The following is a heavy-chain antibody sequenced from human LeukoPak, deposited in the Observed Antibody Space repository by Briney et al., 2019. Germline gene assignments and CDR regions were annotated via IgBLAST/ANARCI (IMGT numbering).Heavy chain of an antibody. D-gene: IGHD4-11*01. CDR3: AKDDPNDYMPWIY. Sequence: GGSLRLSCAASGFTFSSYWMSWVRQAPGKGLEWVAVISYDGSNKYYADSVKGRFTISRDNSKNTLSLQMNSLRADDTAVYYCAKDDPNDYMPWIYWGQGTLVTVSS. CDR1: GFTFSSYW. J-gene: IGHJ4*02. CDR2: ISYDGSNK. V-gene: IGHV3-30*18.